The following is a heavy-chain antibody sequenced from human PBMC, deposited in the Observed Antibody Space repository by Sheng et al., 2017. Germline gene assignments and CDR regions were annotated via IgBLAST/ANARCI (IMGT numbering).Heavy chain of an antibody. V-gene: IGHV1-69*04. CDR1: GGTFSSYA. CDR2: IIPILGIA. CDR3: ARDGPSGTMIVVASLY. D-gene: IGHD3-22*01. J-gene: IGHJ4*02. Sequence: QVQLVQSGAEVKKPGSSVKVSCKASGGTFSSYAISWVRQAPGQGLEWMGGIIPILGIANYAQKFQGRVTITADKSTSTAYMELSSLRSEDTAVYYCARDGPSGTMIVVASLYWGQGTLVTVSS.